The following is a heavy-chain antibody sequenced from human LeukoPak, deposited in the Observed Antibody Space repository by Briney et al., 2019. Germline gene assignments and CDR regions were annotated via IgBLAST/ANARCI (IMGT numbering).Heavy chain of an antibody. D-gene: IGHD3-3*01. V-gene: IGHV4-38-2*02. CDR3: ARDKTYYDFWSGYPI. J-gene: IGHJ3*02. CDR1: GYSISSGYY. Sequence: SSETLSLTCAVSGYSISSGYYWGWIRQPPGKGLEWIGSIYHSGSTYYNPSLKSRVTISVDTSKNQFSLKLSSVTAADTAVYYCARDKTYYDFWSGYPIWGQGTMVTVSS. CDR2: IYHSGST.